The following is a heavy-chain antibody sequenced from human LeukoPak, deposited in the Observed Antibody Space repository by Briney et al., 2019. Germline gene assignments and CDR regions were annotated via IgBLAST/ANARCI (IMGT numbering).Heavy chain of an antibody. CDR1: GFTFSDYY. V-gene: IGHV3-11*01. J-gene: IGHJ5*02. Sequence: GGSLRLSCAASGFTFSDYYMSWIRQAPGKGLEWVSYISSSGSTIYYADSVKGRFTISRDNAKNSLYLQMNSPRAGDTAVYYCARDPDGELLGGPNWFDPWGQGTLVTVSS. CDR3: ARDPDGELLGGPNWFDP. D-gene: IGHD3-10*01. CDR2: ISSSGSTI.